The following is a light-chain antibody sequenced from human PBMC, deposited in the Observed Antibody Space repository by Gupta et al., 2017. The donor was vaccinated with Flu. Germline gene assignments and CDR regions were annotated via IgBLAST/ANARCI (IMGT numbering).Light chain of an antibody. CDR2: GAS. CDR1: QSVRSSY. CDR3: QQYGSSPQIT. J-gene: IGKJ5*01. V-gene: IGKV3-20*01. Sequence: EIVLTQSPGTLSLSPGERATLSCRASQSVRSSYLAWYHQKPGQAPRLLIYGASSRVTGIPDRFSGSGSGTDFTLTISRLEPEDFAVYYCQQYGSSPQITFDQGTRLEIK.